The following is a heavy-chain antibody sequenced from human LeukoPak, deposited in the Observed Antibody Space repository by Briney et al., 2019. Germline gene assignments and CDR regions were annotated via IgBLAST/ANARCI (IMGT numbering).Heavy chain of an antibody. CDR3: ARLAPPDSSSWYLYHYYGMDV. V-gene: IGHV3-74*01. CDR1: GFTISTYL. Sequence: GGSLRLSCAASGFTISTYLMHWVRQAPGKGLVWVSRINNDGSSTSYADSVKGRFTISRDNAKNTLFLQMNSLRAEDTAVYYCARLAPPDSSSWYLYHYYGMDVWGLGTTGTVSS. J-gene: IGHJ6*02. D-gene: IGHD6-13*01. CDR2: INNDGSST.